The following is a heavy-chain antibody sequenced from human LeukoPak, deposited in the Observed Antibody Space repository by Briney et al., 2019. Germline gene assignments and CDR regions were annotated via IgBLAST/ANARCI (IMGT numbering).Heavy chain of an antibody. D-gene: IGHD4-17*01. CDR2: IHTTGTT. CDR1: GSSISSHLYY. Sequence: PSETLSLTCTVSGSSISSHLYYWGWIRQPPGQGLEYIATIHTTGTTFYNPSLRSRVTMSVDTSKNQFSLRLSSVTAADTAVYFCGRHVGWTTATTFDWGQGTLVTVSS. V-gene: IGHV4-39*01. CDR3: GRHVGWTTATTFD. J-gene: IGHJ4*02.